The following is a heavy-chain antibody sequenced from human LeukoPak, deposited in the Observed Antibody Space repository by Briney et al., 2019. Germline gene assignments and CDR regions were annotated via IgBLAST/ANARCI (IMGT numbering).Heavy chain of an antibody. Sequence: GGSLRLSCAASGFTFSSYGMHWVRQAPGKGLEWVAVIWYDGGNKYYADSVKGRFTISRDNSKNTLYLQMNSLRAEDTAVYYCARDDRGYSYGLYYWGQGTLVTVSS. CDR3: ARDDRGYSYGLYY. CDR2: IWYDGGNK. CDR1: GFTFSSYG. D-gene: IGHD5-18*01. J-gene: IGHJ4*02. V-gene: IGHV3-33*01.